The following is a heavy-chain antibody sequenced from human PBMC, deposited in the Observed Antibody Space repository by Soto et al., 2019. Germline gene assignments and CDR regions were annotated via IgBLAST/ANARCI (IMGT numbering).Heavy chain of an antibody. CDR3: MDTHMAATWDY. CDR1: GFSFSNAW. V-gene: IGHV3-15*07. D-gene: IGHD5-18*01. Sequence: EVQLVESGGGLVKPGGSLRLSCAGSGFSFSNAWMNWVRQAPGKGLEWVGRIKRETDGGTAEYAPPVEGRFSISRDDSKSTLYLQMNSLKIEDTAAYYCMDTHMAATWDYWGQGALVTVSS. J-gene: IGHJ4*02. CDR2: IKRETDGGTA.